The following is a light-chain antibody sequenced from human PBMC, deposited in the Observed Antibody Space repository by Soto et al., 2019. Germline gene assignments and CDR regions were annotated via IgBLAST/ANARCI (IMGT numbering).Light chain of an antibody. CDR3: QQYDSSPRT. Sequence: DITMSLSPSTLPSSVGDGVTVACRASQGISNYLAWYQQKPGKVPQLLIYSASILQSGVPSRFSGSGSGTDFTLTISRLEPEDFAVYYCQQYDSSPRTLGQGTKVDI. V-gene: IGKV1-27*01. CDR2: SAS. J-gene: IGKJ1*01. CDR1: QGISNY.